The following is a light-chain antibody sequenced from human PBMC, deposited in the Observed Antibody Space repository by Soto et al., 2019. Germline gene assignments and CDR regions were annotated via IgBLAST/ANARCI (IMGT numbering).Light chain of an antibody. CDR1: SSDVGDYNY. CDR3: SSYTSSSTLEV. J-gene: IGLJ1*01. CDR2: DVS. Sequence: QSVLTQPASASGSPGQSITISCTGTSSDVGDYNYVSWYQQHPGKAPKLMIYDVSNRPSGVSNRFSGSKSGNTASLTISGLQAEDEADYYCSSYTSSSTLEVSGPGT. V-gene: IGLV2-14*01.